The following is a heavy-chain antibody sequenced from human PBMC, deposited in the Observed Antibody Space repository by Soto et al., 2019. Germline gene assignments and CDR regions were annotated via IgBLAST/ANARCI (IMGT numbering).Heavy chain of an antibody. J-gene: IGHJ4*02. CDR2: IIPIFGTA. CDR3: ARDPNYYYDSSGYYI. Sequence: GASVKVSCKASGGTFSSYAISWVRQAPGQGLEWMGGIIPIFGTANYAQKFQGRVTITADESTSTAYMELSSLRSEDTAVYYCARDPNYYYDSSGYYIWGQGTLVTVSS. V-gene: IGHV1-69*13. CDR1: GGTFSSYA. D-gene: IGHD3-22*01.